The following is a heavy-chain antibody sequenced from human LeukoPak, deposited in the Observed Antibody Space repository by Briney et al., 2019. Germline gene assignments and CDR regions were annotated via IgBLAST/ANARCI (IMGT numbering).Heavy chain of an antibody. D-gene: IGHD6-13*01. V-gene: IGHV3-30*18. CDR2: ISYDGSNK. Sequence: GGSLRLSCAASGVTFSSYGMHWVRQAPGQGLEWVAVISYDGSNKYYADSVKGRFTISRDNSKNTLYLQMNSLRAEDTAVYYCAKEFSRPGTWDYWGQGTLVTVSS. J-gene: IGHJ4*02. CDR3: AKEFSRPGTWDY. CDR1: GVTFSSYG.